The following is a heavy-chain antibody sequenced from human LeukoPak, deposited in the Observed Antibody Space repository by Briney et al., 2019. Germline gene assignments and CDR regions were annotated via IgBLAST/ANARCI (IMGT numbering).Heavy chain of an antibody. D-gene: IGHD6-6*01. CDR3: TRRPSKTCQLVRWFDP. V-gene: IGHV4-34*01. J-gene: IGHJ5*02. Sequence: SEALSLTCAVYGGSFSGYYWSWIRQPPGKGVEWIGEINHRGSTNYNPSLKSRVTISVDTSKNQFSLKLSSVTAADTAVYYCTRRPSKTCQLVRWFDPWGPGTLVTVSS. CDR2: INHRGST. CDR1: GGSFSGYY.